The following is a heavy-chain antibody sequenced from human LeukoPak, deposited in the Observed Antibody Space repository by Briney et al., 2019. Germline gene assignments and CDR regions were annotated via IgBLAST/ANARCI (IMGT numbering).Heavy chain of an antibody. D-gene: IGHD3-10*01. Sequence: ASVKVSCKASGYTFTSYGISWVRQAPGQGLEWMGWISAYNGNTNYAQKLQGRVTMTTDTSTSTAYMELRSLRSDDTAVYYCARLQFGERTYYYMDVWGKGTTVTVSS. J-gene: IGHJ6*03. CDR3: ARLQFGERTYYYMDV. CDR2: ISAYNGNT. V-gene: IGHV1-18*01. CDR1: GYTFTSYG.